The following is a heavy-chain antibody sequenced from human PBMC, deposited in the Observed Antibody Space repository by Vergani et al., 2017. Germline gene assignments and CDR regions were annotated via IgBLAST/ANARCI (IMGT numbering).Heavy chain of an antibody. CDR2: IYSGGST. D-gene: IGHD6-19*01. Sequence: EVQLVESGGGLVQPGGSLRLSCAASGFTVSSNYMSWVRQAPGKGLEWVSVIYSGGSTYYADSVKGRFTISRHNSKNTLYLQMNSLRAEDTAVYYCARGWEYYSSGWYIRGSSYFDYWGQGTLVTVSS. J-gene: IGHJ4*02. CDR1: GFTVSSNY. V-gene: IGHV3-53*04. CDR3: ARGWEYYSSGWYIRGSSYFDY.